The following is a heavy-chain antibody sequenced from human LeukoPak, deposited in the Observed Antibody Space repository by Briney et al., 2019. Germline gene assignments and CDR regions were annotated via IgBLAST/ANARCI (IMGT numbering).Heavy chain of an antibody. CDR2: IQWNGRRT. CDR1: GFTFAVNG. D-gene: IGHD3-3*01. V-gene: IGHV3-20*01. CDR3: ARAFWSGFHDAFAI. J-gene: IGHJ3*02. Sequence: PGGSLRLACAASGFTFAVNGMNWVRQAQGRGLEWGSGIQWNGRRTVYQDTVKGRFTISRAKAKNSLYLQMNSLRAEDTALYHCARAFWSGFHDAFAIWGQGTMVTVSS.